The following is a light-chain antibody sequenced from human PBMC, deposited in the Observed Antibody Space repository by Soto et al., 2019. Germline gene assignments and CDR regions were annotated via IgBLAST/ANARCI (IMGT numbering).Light chain of an antibody. Sequence: DIVMTQSPDSLAVSLGDRATINCKSSQTLLYSSNNKNYLAWYQQRPGQPPKLLIYWASTRESGVPDRFSGSGSGTDFTLTISSLQAGDVAVYYCQQYYTTPYTFGQGTKLEIK. V-gene: IGKV4-1*01. CDR3: QQYYTTPYT. CDR2: WAS. J-gene: IGKJ2*01. CDR1: QTLLYSSNNKNY.